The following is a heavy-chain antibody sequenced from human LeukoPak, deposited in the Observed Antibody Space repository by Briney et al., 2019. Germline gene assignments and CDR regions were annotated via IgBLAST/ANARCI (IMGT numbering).Heavy chain of an antibody. CDR1: GFTFSSYG. CDR3: ARGTSSWSDY. V-gene: IGHV3-33*01. CDR2: ILNDGSQE. J-gene: IGHJ4*02. D-gene: IGHD6-13*01. Sequence: GGSLRLSCAASGFTFSSYGMHWVRQAPGKGLEWVAVILNDGSQEKYADSVKGRFTISRDNSKNTLFLQMNSLRAEDTAVYYCARGTSSWSDYWGQGTLVTVSS.